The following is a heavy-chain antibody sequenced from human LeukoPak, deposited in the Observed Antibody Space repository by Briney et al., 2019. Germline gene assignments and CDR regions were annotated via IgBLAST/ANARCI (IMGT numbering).Heavy chain of an antibody. D-gene: IGHD2-21*02. V-gene: IGHV3-9*01. CDR2: ISWNSGSI. CDR3: ARGPPVTQIFDY. Sequence: PGGSLRLSCAASGFTFDDYAMHWVRQAPGKGLEWVSGISWNSGSIGYADSVKGRFTISRDNAKNLLYLQMNSLRAEDTAVYYCARGPPVTQIFDYWGQGTLVTVSS. CDR1: GFTFDDYA. J-gene: IGHJ4*02.